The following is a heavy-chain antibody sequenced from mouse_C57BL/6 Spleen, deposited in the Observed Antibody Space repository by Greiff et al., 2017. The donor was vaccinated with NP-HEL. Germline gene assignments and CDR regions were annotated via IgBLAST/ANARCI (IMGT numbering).Heavy chain of an antibody. D-gene: IGHD1-1*01. CDR1: GYSITSGYY. CDR3: ARGLYYCGSSWYFDV. V-gene: IGHV3-6*01. CDR2: ISYDGSN. J-gene: IGHJ1*03. Sequence: EVKLVESGPVLVKPSQSLSLTCSVTGYSITSGYYWNWIRQFPGNKLEWMGYISYDGSNNYNPSLKNQISITRDTSKNQFFLTLNSVTTEDTATYDCARGLYYCGSSWYFDVWGTGTTVTVSS.